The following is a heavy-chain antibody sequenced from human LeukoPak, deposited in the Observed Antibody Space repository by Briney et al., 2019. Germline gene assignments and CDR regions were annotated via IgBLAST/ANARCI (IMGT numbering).Heavy chain of an antibody. CDR3: ARSKGVVGATVFDY. Sequence: PSETLSLTCTVSGGSISSSSYYWGWIRQPPGKGLEWIGEINHSGSTNYNPSLKSRVTISVDTSKNQFSLKLSSVTAADTAVYYCARSKGVVGATVFDYWGQGTLVTVSS. CDR1: GGSISSSSYY. CDR2: INHSGST. D-gene: IGHD1-26*01. V-gene: IGHV4-39*07. J-gene: IGHJ4*02.